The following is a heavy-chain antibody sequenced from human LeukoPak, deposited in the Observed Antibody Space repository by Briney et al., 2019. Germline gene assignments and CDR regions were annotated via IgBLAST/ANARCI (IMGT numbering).Heavy chain of an antibody. V-gene: IGHV3-23*01. CDR2: LSESGVAT. Sequence: GGSLRLSCAASGFNFSTFAMTWVRQAPGKGLEWVSSLSESGVATYYADSVKGRLTMSRDNSENTMYLQMNGLRVEDTAVYYCAKKGTTVSPGNYFDYWGQGTLVTVSS. CDR3: AKKGTTVSPGNYFDY. J-gene: IGHJ4*02. D-gene: IGHD1-1*01. CDR1: GFNFSTFA.